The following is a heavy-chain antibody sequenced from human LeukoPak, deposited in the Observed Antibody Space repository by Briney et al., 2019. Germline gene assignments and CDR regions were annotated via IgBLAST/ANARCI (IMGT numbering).Heavy chain of an antibody. V-gene: IGHV4-38-2*02. CDR1: GYSISSGYY. D-gene: IGHD3-22*01. J-gene: IGHJ4*02. Sequence: SETLSLTCTVSGYSISSGYYWGWIRQPPGKGLEWIGSIYHSGSTYYNPSLKSRVTISVDTSKNQFSLKLSSVTAADTAVYYCARSAVVVITNHYFDYWGQGTLVTVSS. CDR2: IYHSGST. CDR3: ARSAVVVITNHYFDY.